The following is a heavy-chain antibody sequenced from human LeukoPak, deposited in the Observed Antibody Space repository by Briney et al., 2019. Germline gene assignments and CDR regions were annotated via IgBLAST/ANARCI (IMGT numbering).Heavy chain of an antibody. V-gene: IGHV5-51*01. Sequence: GESLKISCRDSEYTFARFWIGWVRQMPGKGLEWMGIIYPDDSDARYSPSFQGQVTISADKSISTAYLQWSSLKASDTALYYCARLGGDPYGHFDYWGQGTLVTVSS. CDR3: ARLGGDPYGHFDY. CDR1: EYTFARFW. CDR2: IYPDDSDA. J-gene: IGHJ4*02. D-gene: IGHD5-18*01.